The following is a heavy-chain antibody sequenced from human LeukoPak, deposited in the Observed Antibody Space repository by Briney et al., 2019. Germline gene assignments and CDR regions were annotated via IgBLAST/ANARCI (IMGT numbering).Heavy chain of an antibody. V-gene: IGHV4-39*01. D-gene: IGHD5-18*01. CDR1: GGSISSSSYY. Sequence: SETLSLTCTVSGGSISSSSYYWGWIRQPPGKGLEWIGSIYYSGSTYYNPSLKSRVTISVDTSKNQFSLKLSSVTAADTAVYYCARVRREYSYGSYYFDYWGQGTLVTVSS. CDR2: IYYSGST. J-gene: IGHJ4*02. CDR3: ARVRREYSYGSYYFDY.